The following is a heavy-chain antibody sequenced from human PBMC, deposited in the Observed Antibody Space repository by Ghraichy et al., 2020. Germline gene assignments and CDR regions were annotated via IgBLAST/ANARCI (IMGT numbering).Heavy chain of an antibody. J-gene: IGHJ6*03. CDR3: ARDGGYDFLDKNYYYYYMDV. V-gene: IGHV1-18*01. CDR2: ISAYNGNT. Sequence: ASVKVSCKASGYTFTSYGISWVRQAPGQGLEWMGWISAYNGNTNYAQKLQGRVTMTTDTSTSTAYMELRSLRSDDTAVYYCARDGGYDFLDKNYYYYYMDVWGKGTTVTVSS. D-gene: IGHD3-3*01. CDR1: GYTFTSYG.